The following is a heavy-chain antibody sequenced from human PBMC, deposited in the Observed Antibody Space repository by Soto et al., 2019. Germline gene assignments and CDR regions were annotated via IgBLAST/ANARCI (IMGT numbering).Heavy chain of an antibody. Sequence: GGSQRLSCTAPGFTLRCHSMHWVRPGPGKGLEYVSAISSNGGSTYYANSVKGRFTISRDNSKNTLYLQMGSLRAEDMAVYYCARDRPSGNYYYGMDVWGQGTTVTVSS. CDR3: ARDRPSGNYYYGMDV. CDR2: ISSNGGST. J-gene: IGHJ6*02. V-gene: IGHV3-64*01. D-gene: IGHD1-26*01. CDR1: GFTLRCHS.